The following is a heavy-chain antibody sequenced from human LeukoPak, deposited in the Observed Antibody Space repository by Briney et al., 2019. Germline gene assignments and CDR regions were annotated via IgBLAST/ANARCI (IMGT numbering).Heavy chain of an antibody. CDR3: ARGGPRLYYYYMDV. CDR1: GGSLSSSRYY. J-gene: IGHJ6*03. D-gene: IGHD3-22*01. CDR2: IYYSGNT. V-gene: IGHV4-61*01. Sequence: SETLSLTCTVSGGSLSSSRYYWSWIRQPPGKGLEWIGYIYYSGNTHYNPSLKSRVTISVDTSKNQFSLNLRSVTAADTAMYYCARGGPRLYYYYMDVWGKGTTVTISS.